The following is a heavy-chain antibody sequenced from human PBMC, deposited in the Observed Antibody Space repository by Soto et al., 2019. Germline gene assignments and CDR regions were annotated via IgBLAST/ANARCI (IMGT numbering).Heavy chain of an antibody. D-gene: IGHD2-2*02. CDR1: GFTFNTYG. CDR2: ISYDGSEK. Sequence: PGGSLRLSCAASGFTFNTYGMHWVRQAPGKGLEWVAVISYDGSEKYYVDSVKGRFTISKDNSKNTLYLQMNSLRPEDTAVYYCAKSPNFYCSSPNCYKYYFDHWGPGTRVTVSS. J-gene: IGHJ4*02. CDR3: AKSPNFYCSSPNCYKYYFDH. V-gene: IGHV3-30*18.